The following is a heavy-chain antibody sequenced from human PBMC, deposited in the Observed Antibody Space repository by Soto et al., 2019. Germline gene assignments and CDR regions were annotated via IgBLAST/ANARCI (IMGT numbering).Heavy chain of an antibody. CDR1: GFTFSSYG. V-gene: IGHV3-33*01. Sequence: QVQLVESGGGVVQPGRSLRLSCAASGFTFSSYGMHWVRQAPGKGLEWVAVIWYDGSNKYYADSVKGRFTISSDNSKSTLYLQMNSLRAEDTAVYYCARGGLLDYWGQGTLVTVSS. CDR2: IWYDGSNK. CDR3: ARGGLLDY. J-gene: IGHJ4*02.